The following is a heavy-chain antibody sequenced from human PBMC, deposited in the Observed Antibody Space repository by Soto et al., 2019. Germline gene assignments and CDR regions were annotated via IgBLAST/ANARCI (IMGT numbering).Heavy chain of an antibody. CDR3: ARDDGDEYYFDY. CDR1: GGSISSGGYS. Sequence: LSLTCAVSGGSISSGGYSWSWIRQPPGKGLEWIGYIYHSGSTYYNPSLKSRVTISVDRSKNQFSLKLSSVTAADTAVYYCARDDGDEYYFDYWGQGTLVTVSS. J-gene: IGHJ4*02. CDR2: IYHSGST. V-gene: IGHV4-30-2*01. D-gene: IGHD4-17*01.